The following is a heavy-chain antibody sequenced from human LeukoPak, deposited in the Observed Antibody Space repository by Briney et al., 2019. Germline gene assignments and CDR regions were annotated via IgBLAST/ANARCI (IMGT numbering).Heavy chain of an antibody. CDR3: ARNEEQQLDY. J-gene: IGHJ4*02. D-gene: IGHD6-13*01. Sequence: SETLSLTCSVSGVSISSSSYFWAWIRQPPGKGLEWIGSIYYSGSTHYNASLKSRVTISVDTSKNQLSLKLSSATAADTAVYYCARNEEQQLDYWGQGALVTVSS. CDR1: GVSISSSSYF. V-gene: IGHV4-39*07. CDR2: IYYSGST.